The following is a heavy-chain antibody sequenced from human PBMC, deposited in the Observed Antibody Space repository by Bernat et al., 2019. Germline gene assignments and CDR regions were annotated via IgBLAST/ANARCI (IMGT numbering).Heavy chain of an antibody. J-gene: IGHJ4*02. CDR2: INHSGST. CDR1: GGSFSGYY. Sequence: QVQLQQWGAGLLKPSETLSLTCAVYGGSFSGYYWSWIRQPPGKGLEWIGEINHSGSTNYNPSLKSRVTISVDTSKNQFSLKLSSVTAADTAVYYCERELVARGRRGIWGKGTLVTVSS. CDR3: ERELVARGRRGI. V-gene: IGHV4-34*01. D-gene: IGHD3-10*01.